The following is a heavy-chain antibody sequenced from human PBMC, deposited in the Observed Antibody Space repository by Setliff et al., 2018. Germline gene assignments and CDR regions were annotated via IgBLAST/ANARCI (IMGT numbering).Heavy chain of an antibody. CDR3: ATEKFPGDYVDY. V-gene: IGHV1-18*01. Sequence: ASVKVSCKASGYTFTSYGFSWVRQAPGQGLEWMGWISVYNGKTKYAQKFQGRVTMTTDTSTRTAYMEVTSLRSDDTAVYYCATEKFPGDYVDYWGQGTLVTVSS. CDR1: GYTFTSYG. CDR2: ISVYNGKT. D-gene: IGHD2-21*01. J-gene: IGHJ4*02.